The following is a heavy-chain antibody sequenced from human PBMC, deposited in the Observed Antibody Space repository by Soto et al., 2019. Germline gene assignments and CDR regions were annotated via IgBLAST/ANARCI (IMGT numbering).Heavy chain of an antibody. V-gene: IGHV3-73*02. CDR1: GFTFSGSA. J-gene: IGHJ4*02. CDR2: IRSKANSYAT. Sequence: EVQLVESGGGLVQPGGSLKLSCAASGFTFSGSAMHWVRQASGKGLEWVGRIRSKANSYATAYAASVKGRFTISRDDSKNTAYLQMNGLKTEDTAVYYCTRPLWGGYDFGYDYWGQGTLVTVSS. D-gene: IGHD5-12*01. CDR3: TRPLWGGYDFGYDY.